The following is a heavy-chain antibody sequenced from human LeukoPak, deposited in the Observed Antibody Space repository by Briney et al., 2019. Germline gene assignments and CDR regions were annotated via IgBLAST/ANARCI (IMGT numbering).Heavy chain of an antibody. Sequence: QPGGSLNLSCAASGFTFSSSGFNWFRQAQGKGQEWVSTVSQDGSNRYYGDSVKGRFIISRDNSRNTVYLQMNSLRAEDTAMYFCAKDTPSPNSGFYHYWGQGTPVTVSS. J-gene: IGHJ4*02. CDR3: AKDTPSPNSGFYHY. V-gene: IGHV3-30*18. D-gene: IGHD1-26*01. CDR2: VSQDGSNR. CDR1: GFTFSSSG.